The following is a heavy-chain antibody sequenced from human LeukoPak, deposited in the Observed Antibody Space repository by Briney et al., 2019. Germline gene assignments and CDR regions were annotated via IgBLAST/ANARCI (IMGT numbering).Heavy chain of an antibody. CDR2: ISWDGGST. Sequence: GGSLRLSCAASGFTFDDYAMHWVRQTPGKGLEWVSLISWDGGSTYYADSVKGRFTISRDNSKNSLYLQMNSPRAEDTALYYCAKGTAVAGHFDYWGQGTLVTVSS. V-gene: IGHV3-43D*03. J-gene: IGHJ4*02. D-gene: IGHD6-19*01. CDR3: AKGTAVAGHFDY. CDR1: GFTFDDYA.